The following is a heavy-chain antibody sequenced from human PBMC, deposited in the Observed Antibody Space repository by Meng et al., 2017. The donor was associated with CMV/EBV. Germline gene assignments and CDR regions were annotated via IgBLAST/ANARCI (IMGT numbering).Heavy chain of an antibody. J-gene: IGHJ4*02. Sequence: GGSLRLSCAASGFTFSSYAMHWVRQAPGKGLEWVSSISSSSSYIYYADSVKGRFTISRDNAKNSLYLQMYSLRAEDTAVYYCASSPLWFGEGGFDYWGQGTLVTVSS. CDR2: ISSSSSYI. CDR3: ASSPLWFGEGGFDY. D-gene: IGHD3-10*01. CDR1: GFTFSSYA. V-gene: IGHV3-21*01.